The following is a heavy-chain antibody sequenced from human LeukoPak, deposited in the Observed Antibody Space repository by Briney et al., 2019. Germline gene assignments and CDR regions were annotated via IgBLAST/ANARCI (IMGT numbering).Heavy chain of an antibody. CDR1: GFTFSSYW. Sequence: GGSLRLSCAASGFTFSSYWMHWVRQATGKGLVWVSRINSDGSSTSYADSVKGRFTISRDNAKNTLYLQMNSLRAEDTAVYYCARDQAYYYDSSGYYSGDDAFDIWGQGTMVTVSS. CDR3: ARDQAYYYDSSGYYSGDDAFDI. V-gene: IGHV3-74*01. J-gene: IGHJ3*02. CDR2: INSDGSST. D-gene: IGHD3-22*01.